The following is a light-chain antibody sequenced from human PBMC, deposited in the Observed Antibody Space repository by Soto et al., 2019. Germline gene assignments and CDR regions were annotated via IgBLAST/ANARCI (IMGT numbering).Light chain of an antibody. V-gene: IGKV3-11*01. CDR3: HRRVNWPT. J-gene: IGKJ3*01. Sequence: EIVLTQSPATLSLSPGERATLSCRTSQSVNRYLDWYQQKPGQAPRLLIYDASNRAAGIPARFSGSGAGTDFSLTISSLEPEDFAVYYCHRRVNWPTFCPGTKVDIK. CDR1: QSVNRY. CDR2: DAS.